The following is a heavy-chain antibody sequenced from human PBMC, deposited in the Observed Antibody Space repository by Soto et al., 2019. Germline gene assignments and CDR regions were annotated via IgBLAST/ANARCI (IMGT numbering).Heavy chain of an antibody. CDR2: ISSDGGST. J-gene: IGHJ4*02. V-gene: IGHV3-64D*08. CDR3: VNDPPAYAY. D-gene: IGHD2-2*01. Sequence: PGGSLRLSCSASGFTFSSNAMHWVRQAPGKGLEYVSTISSDGGSTYYADSVKGRFTISRDDSKNTLFPQSNSLSAEDTSVYYCVNDPPAYAYWGQGTLVTVSS. CDR1: GFTFSSNA.